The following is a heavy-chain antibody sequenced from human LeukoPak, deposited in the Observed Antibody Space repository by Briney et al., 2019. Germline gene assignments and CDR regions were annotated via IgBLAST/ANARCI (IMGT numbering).Heavy chain of an antibody. D-gene: IGHD3-10*01. V-gene: IGHV4-34*01. J-gene: IGHJ3*02. CDR3: ARGSRFPYGRDAFDI. CDR1: GGSFSGYY. Sequence: PSETLSLTCAVYGGSFSGYYWSWIRQPPGKGLEWIGEINHSGSTNYNPSLKSRVTISVDTSKNQFSLKLSSVTAADTAVYYCARGSRFPYGRDAFDIWGQGTMVTVSS. CDR2: INHSGST.